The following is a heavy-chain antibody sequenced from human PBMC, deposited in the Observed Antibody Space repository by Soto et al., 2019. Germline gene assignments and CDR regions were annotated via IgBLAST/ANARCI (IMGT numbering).Heavy chain of an antibody. CDR2: ISGSGRTR. Sequence: PGESVKISCAASGLDFSREVMGWVRQAPGKWLEWVSSISGSGRTRYHAYSMRGRVAISRDNSKESLYLQLNNLRVDATAVYYCAKVARSYYYGMDVWGQGTTVTVSS. J-gene: IGHJ6*02. V-gene: IGHV3-23*01. D-gene: IGHD2-15*01. CDR1: GLDFSREV. CDR3: AKVARSYYYGMDV.